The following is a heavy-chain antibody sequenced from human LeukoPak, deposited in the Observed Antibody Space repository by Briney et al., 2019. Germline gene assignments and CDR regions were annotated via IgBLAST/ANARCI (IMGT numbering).Heavy chain of an antibody. Sequence: GGSLRISCAASRFTVSSNYMSWVRQAPGKGLEWVSFIYSGGSTYYADSVKGRFTISRDNSKNTLYLQMNSLRAEDTAVYYCAREGRWYYYDSSGYYDYWGQGTLVTVSS. CDR2: IYSGGST. V-gene: IGHV3-53*01. J-gene: IGHJ4*02. CDR3: AREGRWYYYDSSGYYDY. CDR1: RFTVSSNY. D-gene: IGHD3-22*01.